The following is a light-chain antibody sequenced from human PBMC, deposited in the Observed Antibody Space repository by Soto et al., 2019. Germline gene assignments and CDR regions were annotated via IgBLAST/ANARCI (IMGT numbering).Light chain of an antibody. CDR3: QQHISYPRT. CDR1: QSLNTA. J-gene: IGKJ1*01. V-gene: IGKV1-5*03. CDR2: TAS. Sequence: DIQMTQSPSTLSASVGDRVTITCRASQSLNTALAWYQQKPGKAPRLLIYTASNLESGVPSRFSGSGSGTEFTLTISSLQTDDFATYYCQQHISYPRTFGQGTKVEIK.